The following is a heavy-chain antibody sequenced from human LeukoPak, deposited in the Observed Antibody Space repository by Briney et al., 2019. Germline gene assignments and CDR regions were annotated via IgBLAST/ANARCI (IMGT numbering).Heavy chain of an antibody. V-gene: IGHV1-2*02. CDR3: ARVGGSGFDFDY. CDR1: GYTFTGYY. CDR2: INPNSGGT. Sequence: ASVKVSCKASGYTFTGYYMHWVRQAPGQGLEWMGWINPNSGGTDYAQKFQGRVTMTRDTSINTAYMGLSRLRSDDTAVFYCARVGGSGFDFDYWGQGTLVTVSS. D-gene: IGHD3-10*01. J-gene: IGHJ4*02.